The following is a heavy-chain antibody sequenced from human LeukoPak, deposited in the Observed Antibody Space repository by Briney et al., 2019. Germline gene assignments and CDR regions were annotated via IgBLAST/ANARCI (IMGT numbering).Heavy chain of an antibody. Sequence: ASVKVFCKASGYTFTGYYMHWVRQAPGQGLEWMGRINPNSGGTNYAQKFQGRVTMTRDTSISTAYMELSRLRSDDTAVYYCAILGFGGREGSFDYWGQGTLVTVSS. CDR2: INPNSGGT. CDR1: GYTFTGYY. D-gene: IGHD3-10*01. CDR3: AILGFGGREGSFDY. V-gene: IGHV1-2*06. J-gene: IGHJ4*02.